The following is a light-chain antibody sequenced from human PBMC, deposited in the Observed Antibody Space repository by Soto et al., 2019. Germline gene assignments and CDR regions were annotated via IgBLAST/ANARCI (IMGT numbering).Light chain of an antibody. CDR3: QQYNSYST. Sequence: DIQMTQSPSTLSASVGDRVTITCRASQTVSRWLAWYQQKPGKAPNLLIHQASNLGSGVPSRFSGSGSGTEFTLTINSLQPDDFETYYCQQYNSYSTLGQGTKVEIK. CDR1: QTVSRW. V-gene: IGKV1-5*03. CDR2: QAS. J-gene: IGKJ1*01.